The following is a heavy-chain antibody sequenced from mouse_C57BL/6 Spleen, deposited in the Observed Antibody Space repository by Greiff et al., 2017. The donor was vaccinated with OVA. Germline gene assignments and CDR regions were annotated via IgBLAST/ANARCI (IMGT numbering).Heavy chain of an antibody. D-gene: IGHD6-1*01. CDR2: IDPENGDT. CDR1: GFNIKDDY. Sequence: VQLKESGAELVRPGASVKLSCTASGFNIKDDYMHWVKQRPEQGLEWIGWIDPENGDTEYASKFQGKATITADTSSNTAYLQLSSLTSEDTAVYYCTPHESMDYWGQGTSVTVSS. V-gene: IGHV14-4*01. CDR3: TPHESMDY. J-gene: IGHJ4*01.